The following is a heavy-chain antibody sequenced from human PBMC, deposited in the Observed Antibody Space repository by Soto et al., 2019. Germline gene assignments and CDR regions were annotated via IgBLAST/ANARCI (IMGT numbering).Heavy chain of an antibody. J-gene: IGHJ4*02. CDR1: GYTFGSSW. CDR3: ARDGYPKNGGIDF. D-gene: IGHD2-15*01. V-gene: IGHV5-51*01. Sequence: GESLKISCKGSGYTFGSSWIAWVRQMPGKGLEWMGIIYPGDSDTKYSPSFQGQVAISADKSISTAYLQMNSLRVEDTAMYFCARDGYPKNGGIDFWGQGTLVTVSS. CDR2: IYPGDSDT.